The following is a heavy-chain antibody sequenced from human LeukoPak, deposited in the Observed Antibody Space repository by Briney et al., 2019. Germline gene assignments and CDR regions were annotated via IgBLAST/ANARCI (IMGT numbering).Heavy chain of an antibody. V-gene: IGHV3-23*01. J-gene: IGHJ4*02. Sequence: GGSLRLSCAVSGITLSNYGMSWVRQAPGKGLEWVAGISGSGGRTNYADAVKGRFTISRDNAKNTLFLQMNSLRVEDTAVYYCAEILSGTYSFDLWGQGTLVTVSS. D-gene: IGHD1-26*01. CDR1: GITLSNYG. CDR2: ISGSGGRT. CDR3: AEILSGTYSFDL.